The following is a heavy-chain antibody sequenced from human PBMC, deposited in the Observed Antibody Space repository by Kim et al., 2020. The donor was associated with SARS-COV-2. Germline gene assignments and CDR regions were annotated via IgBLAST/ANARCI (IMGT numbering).Heavy chain of an antibody. CDR2: LYNSGST. CDR3: AGAGFEGFGELLPFDY. V-gene: IGHV4-59*01. CDR1: GGSISTYY. D-gene: IGHD3-10*01. J-gene: IGHJ4*02. Sequence: SETLSLTCTVSGGSISTYYWSWIRQPPGKGLEWIGYLYNSGSTNYNPSLKSRVTISVDTSENQFFLKLSSVTAADTAVYYCAGAGFEGFGELLPFDYWGQGTLVTVSS.